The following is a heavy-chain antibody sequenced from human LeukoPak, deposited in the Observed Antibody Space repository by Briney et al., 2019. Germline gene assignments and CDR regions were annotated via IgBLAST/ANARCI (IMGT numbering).Heavy chain of an antibody. CDR2: INPNSGGT. Sequence: GASVKVSCKASGYTFTGYYMRWVRQAPGQGLEWMGGINPNSGGTNYAQKFQGRVTMTRDTSISTAYMELSRLRSDDTAVYYCARDRAYDSSGYYRDYWGQGTLVTVSS. D-gene: IGHD3-22*01. CDR1: GYTFTGYY. V-gene: IGHV1-2*02. J-gene: IGHJ4*02. CDR3: ARDRAYDSSGYYRDY.